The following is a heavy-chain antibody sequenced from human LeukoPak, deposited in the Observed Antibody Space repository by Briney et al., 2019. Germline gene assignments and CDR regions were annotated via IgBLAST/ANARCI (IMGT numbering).Heavy chain of an antibody. CDR1: GGSFSGYY. J-gene: IGHJ5*02. V-gene: IGHV4-34*01. CDR3: ARGPYSSSSFFPRENWFDP. Sequence: SATLSLTCAVYGGSFSGYYWSWIRQPPGKGLEWIGEINHSGSTNYNPSLKSRVTISVDTSKNQFSLKLSSVTAADTAVYYCARGPYSSSSFFPRENWFDPWGQGTLVTVSS. D-gene: IGHD6-6*01. CDR2: INHSGST.